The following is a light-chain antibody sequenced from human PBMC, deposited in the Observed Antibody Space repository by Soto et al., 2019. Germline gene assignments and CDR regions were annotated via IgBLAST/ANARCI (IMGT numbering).Light chain of an antibody. CDR2: DAS. CDR1: QSVYSY. Sequence: EIVLTQSPATLSLSPGERATLSCRASQSVYSYLAWYQQKPGQPPRLLIYDASKRATGIPARFSGSGSGTDCTLTISSLQPEDFAVYYCQQRSNWRPTWTFGQGTKVEIK. CDR3: QQRSNWRPTWT. V-gene: IGKV3-11*01. J-gene: IGKJ1*01.